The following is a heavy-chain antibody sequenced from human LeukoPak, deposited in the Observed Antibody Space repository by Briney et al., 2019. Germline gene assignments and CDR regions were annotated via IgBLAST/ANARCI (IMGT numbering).Heavy chain of an antibody. D-gene: IGHD2-2*02. Sequence: ASVKVSCKASGYTFTSYYMHWVRQAPGQGLEWMGGIIPVFATANYAQKFQGRVTITADKSTSTAYMELSSLRSEDTAVYYCARSLSDTHYYYYYMDVWGKGTTVTVSS. CDR3: ARSLSDTHYYYYYMDV. CDR1: GYTFTSYY. V-gene: IGHV1-69*06. J-gene: IGHJ6*03. CDR2: IIPVFATA.